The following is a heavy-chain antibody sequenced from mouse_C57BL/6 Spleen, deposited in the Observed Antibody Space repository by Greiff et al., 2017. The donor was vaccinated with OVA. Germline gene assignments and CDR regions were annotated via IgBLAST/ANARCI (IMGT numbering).Heavy chain of an antibody. CDR2: ISDGGSCT. CDR1: GFAFSSYA. Sequence: EVQLVESGGGLVKPGGSLKLSCAASGFAFSSYAMSWVRQTPEQGLEWVATISDGGSCTYYPDNVKGQFTIARDNATNNLYLQMSHLKSEDTAMYYCARDSSGYVAWFADWGKGTLVTVSA. J-gene: IGHJ3*01. V-gene: IGHV5-4*01. D-gene: IGHD3-2*02. CDR3: ARDSSGYVAWFAD.